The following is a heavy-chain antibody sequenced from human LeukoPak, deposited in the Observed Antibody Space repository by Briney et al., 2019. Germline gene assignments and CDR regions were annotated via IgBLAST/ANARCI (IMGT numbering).Heavy chain of an antibody. CDR1: GFTFSSYA. Sequence: TGGSLRLSCAASGFTFSSYAMSWVRQAPGKGLEWVSAISGSGGSTYYADSVKGRFTISRDNSKNTLYLQMGSLRAEDTAVYYCAKDINMGATTYYFDYWGQGTLVTVSS. D-gene: IGHD1-26*01. CDR3: AKDINMGATTYYFDY. CDR2: ISGSGGST. J-gene: IGHJ4*02. V-gene: IGHV3-23*01.